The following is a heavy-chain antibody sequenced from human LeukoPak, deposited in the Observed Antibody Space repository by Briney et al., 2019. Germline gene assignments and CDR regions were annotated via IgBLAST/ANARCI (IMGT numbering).Heavy chain of an antibody. V-gene: IGHV1-18*01. CDR3: ARGAYSSSWYPGSYYMDV. CDR2: ISAYNGNT. Sequence: ASVKVSCKASGYTFTSYGISWVRQAPGQGLEWMGWISAYNGNTNYAQKLQGRVTMTTDTSTSTAYMGLRSLRSDDTAVYYCARGAYSSSWYPGSYYMDVWGKGTTVTVSS. J-gene: IGHJ6*03. D-gene: IGHD6-13*01. CDR1: GYTFTSYG.